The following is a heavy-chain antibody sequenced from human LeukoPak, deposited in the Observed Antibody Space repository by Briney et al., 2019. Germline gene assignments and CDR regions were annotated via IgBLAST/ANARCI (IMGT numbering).Heavy chain of an antibody. D-gene: IGHD5-18*01. V-gene: IGHV1-69*13. CDR3: AREIGVQLWLRNNWFDP. CDR2: IIPIFGTA. Sequence: SVKVSCKASGGTLSSYAISWVRQAPGQGLEWMGGIIPIFGTANYAQKFQGRVTITADESTSTAYMELSSLRSEDTAVYYCAREIGVQLWLRNNWFDPWGQGTLVTVSS. CDR1: GGTLSSYA. J-gene: IGHJ5*02.